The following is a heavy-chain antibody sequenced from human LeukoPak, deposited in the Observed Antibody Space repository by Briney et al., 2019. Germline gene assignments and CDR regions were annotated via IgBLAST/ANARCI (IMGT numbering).Heavy chain of an antibody. V-gene: IGHV4-39*07. CDR3: ARVTGYVMEDYFDY. CDR1: GGSISSSSYY. J-gene: IGHJ4*02. CDR2: IYYSGST. D-gene: IGHD6-13*01. Sequence: SETLSLTCTVSGGSISSSSYYWGWIRQPPGKGLEWIGSIYYSGSTYYNPSLKSRVTISVDTSKNQFSLRLSSVTAADTAVYYCARVTGYVMEDYFDYWGQGTLVTVSS.